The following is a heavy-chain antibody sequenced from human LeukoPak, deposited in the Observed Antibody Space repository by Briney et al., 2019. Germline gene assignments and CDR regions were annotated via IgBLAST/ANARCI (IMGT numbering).Heavy chain of an antibody. Sequence: SETLSLTCTVSGGSISSTTYYWGWIRQPPGKGLEWIGGIYYSGSTYYSPSLKSRVTISVDTSKNQFSLKLSSVTAADTAVYYCARHYFYDTIDYWGQGTLVTVSS. J-gene: IGHJ4*02. CDR2: IYYSGST. V-gene: IGHV4-39*01. CDR1: GGSISSTTYY. CDR3: ARHYFYDTIDY. D-gene: IGHD3-22*01.